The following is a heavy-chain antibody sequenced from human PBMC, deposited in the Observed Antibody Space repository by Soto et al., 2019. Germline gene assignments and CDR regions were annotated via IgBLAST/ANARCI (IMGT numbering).Heavy chain of an antibody. V-gene: IGHV1-2*04. D-gene: IGHD4-17*01. CDR2: INPNSGGT. Sequence: ASVKVSCKASGYTFTGYYMHWVRQAPGQGLEWMGWINPNSGGTNYAQKFQGWVTMTRDTSISTAYMELSRLRSDDTAVYYCARDLSYGDYYYYYYMDVWGKGTTVTVSS. J-gene: IGHJ6*03. CDR1: GYTFTGYY. CDR3: ARDLSYGDYYYYYYMDV.